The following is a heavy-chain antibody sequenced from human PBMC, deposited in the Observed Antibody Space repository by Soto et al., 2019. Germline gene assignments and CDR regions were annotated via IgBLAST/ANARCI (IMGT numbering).Heavy chain of an antibody. CDR3: AKGLWGSSWYSNYYMDV. V-gene: IGHV3-11*01. D-gene: IGHD6-13*01. Sequence: GGSLSLSCAASGFTFSDYYMSWIRQAPGKGLEWVSYISSSGSTIYYAASVKGRFTISRDNAKNSLYLQMNSLRAEDTAVYYCAKGLWGSSWYSNYYMDVWGKGTTVTVSS. J-gene: IGHJ6*03. CDR2: ISSSGSTI. CDR1: GFTFSDYY.